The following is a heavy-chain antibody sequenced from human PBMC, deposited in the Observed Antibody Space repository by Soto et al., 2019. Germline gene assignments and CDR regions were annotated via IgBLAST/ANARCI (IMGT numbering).Heavy chain of an antibody. CDR1: GYTFTSYG. J-gene: IGHJ6*02. CDR2: ISAYNGNT. D-gene: IGHD3-3*01. CDR3: ARRAGLSYDFWSGYDNYYYGMDV. Sequence: GASVKVSCKASGYTFTSYGISWVRQAPGQGLEWMGWISAYNGNTNYAQKLQGRATMTTDTSTSTAYMELRSLRSDDTAVYYCARRAGLSYDFWSGYDNYYYGMDVWGQGTTVTVSS. V-gene: IGHV1-18*01.